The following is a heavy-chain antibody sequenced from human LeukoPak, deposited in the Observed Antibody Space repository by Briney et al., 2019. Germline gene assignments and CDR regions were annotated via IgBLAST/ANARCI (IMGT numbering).Heavy chain of an antibody. CDR1: GYTFTRYD. D-gene: IGHD1-26*01. CDR2: MNPNSGNT. V-gene: IGHV1-8*01. CDR3: AREKDTTNWFDP. Sequence: GASVKVSCTASGYTFTRYDINWVRQATGPGLEWRGWMNPNSGNTGYEQKFHGRVTMPRNTSISTAYMELSSLRSEDTAVYYCAREKDTTNWFDPWGQGTLVTVSS. J-gene: IGHJ5*02.